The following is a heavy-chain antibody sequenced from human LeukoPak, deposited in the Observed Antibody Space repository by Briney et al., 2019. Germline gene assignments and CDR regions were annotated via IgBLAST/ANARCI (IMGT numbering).Heavy chain of an antibody. CDR2: ISSNGGSR. CDR1: GFTFSSYA. J-gene: IGHJ4*02. Sequence: GGSLRLSCSASGFTFSSYAMHWVRQAPGKGLEYVSAISSNGGSRYYADSVKGRFTISRDNSKNTLYLQMNSLRAEDTAVYYCARDGYSGYDFYFDYWGQGSLVTVSS. D-gene: IGHD5-12*01. CDR3: ARDGYSGYDFYFDY. V-gene: IGHV3-64*04.